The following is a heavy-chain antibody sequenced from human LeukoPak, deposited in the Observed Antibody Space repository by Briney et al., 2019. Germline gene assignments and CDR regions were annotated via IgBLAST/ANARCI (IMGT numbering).Heavy chain of an antibody. J-gene: IGHJ4*02. CDR2: ISSSGSTI. CDR3: ARVIAVAGTDY. D-gene: IGHD6-19*01. Sequence: QTGGSLRLSCAASGFTFSSYEMNWVRQAPGKGLEWVSYISSSGSTIYYADSVKGRFTISRDNAKNSLYLQMNSLRAEDTAVYYCARVIAVAGTDYWGQGTLVTVS. V-gene: IGHV3-48*03. CDR1: GFTFSSYE.